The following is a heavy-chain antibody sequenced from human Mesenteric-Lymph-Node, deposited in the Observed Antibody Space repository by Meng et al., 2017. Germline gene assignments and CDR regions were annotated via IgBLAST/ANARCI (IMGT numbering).Heavy chain of an antibody. CDR3: ARATVTGSGGFDY. CDR2: IYHSGST. CDR1: GDSISSINW. J-gene: IGHJ4*02. V-gene: IGHV4-4*02. D-gene: IGHD3-10*01. Sequence: QVQLQESGPGLVKPSGTLSPTCAVSGDSISSINWWSWVRQPPGKGLEWIGEIYHSGSTNYNPSLKSRVTISVDKSKNQFSLKLSSVTAADTAVYYCARATVTGSGGFDYWGLGTLVTVSS.